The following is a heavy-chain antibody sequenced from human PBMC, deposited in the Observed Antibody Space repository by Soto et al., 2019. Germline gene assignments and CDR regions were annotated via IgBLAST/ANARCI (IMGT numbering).Heavy chain of an antibody. CDR3: ARGYSSSSDGWFDP. J-gene: IGHJ5*02. Sequence: SVKVSCKASGGTFSSYAISWVRQAPGQGLEWMGGIIPIFGTANYAQKFQGRVTITADESTSTAYMELSSLRSGDTAVYYCARGYSSSSDGWFDPWGQGTLVTVSS. CDR1: GGTFSSYA. D-gene: IGHD6-6*01. V-gene: IGHV1-69*13. CDR2: IIPIFGTA.